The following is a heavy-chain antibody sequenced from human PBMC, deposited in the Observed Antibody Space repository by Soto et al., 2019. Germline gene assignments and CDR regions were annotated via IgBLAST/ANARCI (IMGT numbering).Heavy chain of an antibody. V-gene: IGHV4-31*03. CDR3: ARFAREENPKVGSWYYFDY. CDR1: GGSISSGGSF. CDR2: IYYSGRT. Sequence: SETLSLTCTVSGGSISSGGSFWSWVRQHPGKGPEWIGNIYYSGRTYYNPSLKSRRSISVDTSKNQFSLKLSSVTAADTAVYYCARFAREENPKVGSWYYFDYWGQGTRVTVSS. J-gene: IGHJ4*02. D-gene: IGHD6-13*01.